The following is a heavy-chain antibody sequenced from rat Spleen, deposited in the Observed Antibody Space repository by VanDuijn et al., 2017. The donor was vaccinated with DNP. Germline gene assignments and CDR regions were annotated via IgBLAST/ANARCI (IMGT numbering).Heavy chain of an antibody. J-gene: IGHJ1*01. Sequence: EVLLVESDGGLVQPGRSLKLSCAVSGFTFSDYYMAWVRQAPAKGLEWVATISTGGGNTYYRDSVKGRFTISRDNAKSTLYLQMDSLRSEDTATYYCARRALGYFDFWGPGTVVTVSS. CDR3: ARRALGYFDF. CDR1: GFTFSDYY. V-gene: IGHV5-25*01. CDR2: ISTGGGNT.